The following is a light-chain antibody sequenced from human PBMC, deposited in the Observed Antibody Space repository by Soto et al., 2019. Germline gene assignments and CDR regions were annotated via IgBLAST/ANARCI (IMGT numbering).Light chain of an antibody. CDR1: QSVTSSY. CDR2: GAS. J-gene: IGKJ1*01. V-gene: IGKV3-20*01. Sequence: EIVLTQSPGTLSLSPGERATLSCRASQSVTSSYLAWYLQRPGQAPRLLIYGASSRATGIPDRFSGSGSGTDFTLTISRLEPEDFGVYYCHQYGAAPWTFGQGTKVEIK. CDR3: HQYGAAPWT.